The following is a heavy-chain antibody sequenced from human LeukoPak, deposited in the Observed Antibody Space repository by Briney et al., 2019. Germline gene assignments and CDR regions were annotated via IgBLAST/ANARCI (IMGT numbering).Heavy chain of an antibody. Sequence: SETLSLTCTVSGGSISSYYWSWIRQPPGKGLEWIGYIYTSGSTNYNPSLKSRVTISVDTSKNQFSLKLSSVTAADTAVYYCARQRWGSSGSKAFGYWGQRSLV. CDR1: GGSISSYY. V-gene: IGHV4-4*09. D-gene: IGHD3-22*01. J-gene: IGHJ4*02. CDR2: IYTSGST. CDR3: ARQRWGSSGSKAFGY.